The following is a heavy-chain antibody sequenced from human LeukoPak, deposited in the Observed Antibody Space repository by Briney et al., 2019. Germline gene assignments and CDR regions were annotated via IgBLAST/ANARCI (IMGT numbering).Heavy chain of an antibody. D-gene: IGHD6-19*01. CDR1: GYSFTNYW. CDR2: IYPDDFNI. J-gene: IGHJ4*02. V-gene: IGHV5-51*01. CDR3: VRHHRFSSAGHYFDF. Sequence: GESLKISCKGSGYSFTNYWIAWVRQMPGKDLEWMAMIYPDDFNIKYSPSFQGQVTVSADKSISTAYLQWISLKASDTAIYYCVRHHRFSSAGHYFDFWGQGTLVTVSS.